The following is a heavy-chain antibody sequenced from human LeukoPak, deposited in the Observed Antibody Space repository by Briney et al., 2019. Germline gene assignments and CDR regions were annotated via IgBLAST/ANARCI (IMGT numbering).Heavy chain of an antibody. Sequence: TLRLSCALSGFTFSSYAMHWVRQAPGKGLEYVSAISINGGSTYYANSVKGRFTIPRDNSKNTLYLQMGRLRAEDMAVYYFATVTTPHIVVAPTNAYYIWGQGAMVSACS. CDR3: ATVTTPHIVVAPTNAYYI. D-gene: IGHD2-21*01. V-gene: IGHV3-64*01. CDR2: ISINGGST. J-gene: IGHJ3*02. CDR1: GFTFSSYA.